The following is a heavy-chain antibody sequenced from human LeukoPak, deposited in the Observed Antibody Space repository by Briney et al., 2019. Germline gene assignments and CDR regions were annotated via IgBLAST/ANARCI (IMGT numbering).Heavy chain of an antibody. J-gene: IGHJ4*02. Sequence: GGSLRLSCAASGFTFSSYWMSWVRQAPGKGLEWVANIKQDGSEKYYVDSVKGRFTISRDNAKNSLYLQMNSLRAEDTAVYYCARDPQYYDFWSGYYASIGIDYWGQGTLVTVSS. CDR1: GFTFSSYW. V-gene: IGHV3-7*01. CDR3: ARDPQYYDFWSGYYASIGIDY. CDR2: IKQDGSEK. D-gene: IGHD3-3*01.